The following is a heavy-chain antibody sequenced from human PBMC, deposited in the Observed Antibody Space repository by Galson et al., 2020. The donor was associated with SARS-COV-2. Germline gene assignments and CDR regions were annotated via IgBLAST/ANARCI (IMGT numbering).Heavy chain of an antibody. CDR3: ARRAAAIDGYYYYYYMDV. V-gene: IGHV4-59*01. Sequence: SETLSLTCTVSGGSITNYYWRWIRQPPGKGLEWIGYISFSGSTSYDPSLKSRVTISVDTSKNQFSLNLSSVTAADTAVYYCARRAAAIDGYYYYYYMDVWGKGTTVTVSS. D-gene: IGHD2-2*01. CDR2: ISFSGST. CDR1: GGSITNYY. J-gene: IGHJ6*03.